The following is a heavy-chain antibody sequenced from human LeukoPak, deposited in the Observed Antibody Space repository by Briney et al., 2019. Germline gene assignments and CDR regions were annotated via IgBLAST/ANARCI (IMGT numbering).Heavy chain of an antibody. J-gene: IGHJ5*02. CDR3: ARDGGGSGGNWFDP. CDR2: IIPILGIA. Sequence: SVKVSCKASGGTFSSYAISWVRQAPGQGLEWMGRIIPILGIANYAQKFQGRVTITADKSTSTAYMELSSLRSEDTAVYYCARDGGGSGGNWFDPWGQGTLVTVSS. D-gene: IGHD2-15*01. CDR1: GGTFSSYA. V-gene: IGHV1-69*04.